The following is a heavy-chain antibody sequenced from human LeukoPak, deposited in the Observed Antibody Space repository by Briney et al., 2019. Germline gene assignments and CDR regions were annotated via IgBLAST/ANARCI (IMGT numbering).Heavy chain of an antibody. CDR1: GGSFSGYY. V-gene: IGHV4-34*01. Sequence: SETLSLTCAVYGGSFSGYYWSWIRQPPGKGREWIGEINHSGSTNYNPSLKSRVTISVDTSKNPFSLKLSSVTAADTAVYYCARGGDHDYGDYDTLTFLFWGQGTLVTVSS. J-gene: IGHJ4*02. D-gene: IGHD4-17*01. CDR2: INHSGST. CDR3: ARGGDHDYGDYDTLTFLF.